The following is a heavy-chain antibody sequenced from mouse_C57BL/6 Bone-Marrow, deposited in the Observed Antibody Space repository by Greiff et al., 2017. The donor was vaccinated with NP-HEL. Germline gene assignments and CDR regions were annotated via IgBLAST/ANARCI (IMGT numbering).Heavy chain of an antibody. D-gene: IGHD1-1*01. Sequence: ESGPGLVKPSQSLSLTCSVTGYSITSGYYWNWIRQFPGNKLEWMGYISYDGSNNYNPSLKNRISITRDTSKNQFFLKLNSVTTEDTATYYCASHCYGSSYLDWYFDVWGTGTTVTVSS. CDR3: ASHCYGSSYLDWYFDV. J-gene: IGHJ1*03. CDR1: GYSITSGYY. CDR2: ISYDGSN. V-gene: IGHV3-6*01.